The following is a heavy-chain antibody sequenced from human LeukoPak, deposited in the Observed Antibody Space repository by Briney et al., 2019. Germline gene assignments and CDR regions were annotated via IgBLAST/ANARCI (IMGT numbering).Heavy chain of an antibody. Sequence: SVKVSCKASGGTFSSYAISWVRQAPGQGLEWMGGIMPIFGTANYAQKFQGRVTITADESTSTAYMELSSLRSEDTAVYYCARDLCYCSSTSCCSGWFDPWGQGTLVTVSS. D-gene: IGHD2-2*01. J-gene: IGHJ5*02. CDR3: ARDLCYCSSTSCCSGWFDP. CDR1: GGTFSSYA. CDR2: IMPIFGTA. V-gene: IGHV1-69*01.